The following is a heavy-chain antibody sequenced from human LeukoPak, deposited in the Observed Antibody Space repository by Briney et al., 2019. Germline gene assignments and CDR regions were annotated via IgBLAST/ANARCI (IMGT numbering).Heavy chain of an antibody. Sequence: GGSLRLPCAASGFTFSSYAMSWVRQAPGKGLEWVSAISGSGGSTYYADSVKGRFTISRDNSKNTLYLQMNSLRAEDTAVYYCAKDMEEQWLVHYFDYWGQGTLVTVSS. V-gene: IGHV3-23*01. CDR1: GFTFSSYA. D-gene: IGHD6-19*01. J-gene: IGHJ4*02. CDR3: AKDMEEQWLVHYFDY. CDR2: ISGSGGST.